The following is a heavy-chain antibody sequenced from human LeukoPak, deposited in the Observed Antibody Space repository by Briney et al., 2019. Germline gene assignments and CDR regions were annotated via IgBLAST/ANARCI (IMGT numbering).Heavy chain of an antibody. CDR3: ARGVNWNWVRGRDYYYYYMDV. CDR2: INTNTGNP. D-gene: IGHD1-7*01. Sequence: ASVKVSCKASGYTFTSYAMNWVRQAPGQGLEWMGWINTNTGNPTYAQGFTGRFVFSLDTSVSTAYLQISSLKAEDTAVYYCARGVNWNWVRGRDYYYYYMDVWGKGTTVTVSS. V-gene: IGHV7-4-1*02. J-gene: IGHJ6*03. CDR1: GYTFTSYA.